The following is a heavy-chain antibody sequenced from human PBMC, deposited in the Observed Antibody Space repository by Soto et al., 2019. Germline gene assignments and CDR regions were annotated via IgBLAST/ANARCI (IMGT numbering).Heavy chain of an antibody. J-gene: IGHJ4*02. CDR3: ATDLRGGLPDYFDY. CDR1: GFTFSTYA. V-gene: IGHV3-23*01. Sequence: EVQLLESGGGLVQPGGSLRLSCAASGFTFSTYAMTWVRQAPGKGLEWVSGISGSGDNTYYADSVRGRFTISRDNSKSALYLQMNSLRAEDTAVYYCATDLRGGLPDYFDYWGQGTLVTVSS. CDR2: ISGSGDNT. D-gene: IGHD2-21*02.